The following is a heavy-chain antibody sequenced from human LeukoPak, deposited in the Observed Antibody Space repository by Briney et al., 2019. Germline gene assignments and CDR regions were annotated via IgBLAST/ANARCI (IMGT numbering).Heavy chain of an antibody. V-gene: IGHV3-48*01. D-gene: IGHD3-3*01. CDR1: GFTFSSYS. J-gene: IGHJ6*02. Sequence: GGSLRLSCAASGFTFSSYSMNWVRQAPGKGLEWVSYISSSSSTIYYADSVKGRFTISRDNAKNSLYLQMNSLRAEDTAVYYCARDRISLRFLEWLSYYYGMDVWGQGTTVTVSS. CDR3: ARDRISLRFLEWLSYYYGMDV. CDR2: ISSSSSTI.